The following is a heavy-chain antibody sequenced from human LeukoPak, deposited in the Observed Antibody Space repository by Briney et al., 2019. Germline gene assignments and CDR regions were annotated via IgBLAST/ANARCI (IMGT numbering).Heavy chain of an antibody. J-gene: IGHJ4*02. D-gene: IGHD6-19*01. CDR1: GFTLSSYA. CDR3: AKSGYLPSVADY. CDR2: MSGSGGST. Sequence: GGCLRLSCAASGFTLSSYAMRWVRQAPGKGLGWVSAMSGSGGSTYYANSVKGRFAISRDNSKNTLYLQLNSLRAEDTAVYYCAKSGYLPSVADYWGQGTLVTVSS. V-gene: IGHV3-23*01.